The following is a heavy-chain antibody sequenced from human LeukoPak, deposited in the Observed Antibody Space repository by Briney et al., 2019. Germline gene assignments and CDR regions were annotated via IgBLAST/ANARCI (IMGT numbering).Heavy chain of an antibody. CDR1: GASVSGKF. J-gene: IGHJ4*01. V-gene: IGHV4-59*02. D-gene: IGHD3/OR15-3a*01. CDR2: IYYSGST. Sequence: SETLSLTCTVSGASVSGKFWSWIRHSPGNGLEWIGLIYYSGSTRFNPSLKSRVAMSVDPSNNQFSLSLNSVTTTDTAVYFCVGGGDWLPEYWGHGTQVIVSS. CDR3: VGGGDWLPEY.